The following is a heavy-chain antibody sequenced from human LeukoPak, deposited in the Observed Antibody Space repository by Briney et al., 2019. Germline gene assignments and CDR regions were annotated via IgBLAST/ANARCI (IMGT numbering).Heavy chain of an antibody. CDR2: IAYSRTT. V-gene: IGHV4-34*01. CDR1: GGSFSGYY. D-gene: IGHD5/OR15-5a*01. CDR3: ARRSSFYGFIDY. Sequence: SETLSLTCAVYGGSFSGYYWSWIRQPPGKGLEWIGNIAYSRTTYYNPSLKSRVTISVDTSKNQFSLKLSSVTAADTAVYYCARRSSFYGFIDYWGPGTLVTVSS. J-gene: IGHJ4*02.